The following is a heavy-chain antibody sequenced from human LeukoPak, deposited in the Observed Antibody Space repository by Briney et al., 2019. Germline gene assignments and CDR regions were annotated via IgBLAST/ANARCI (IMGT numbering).Heavy chain of an antibody. Sequence: SVKVSCKASGGTFSSYAISWVRQAPGQGLEWMGGIIPIFGTANYAQKFQGRVTITADESTSTAYMELSSLRSEDTAVYYCARGYCSSTSCYTGAFDIWGQGTMVTVSS. V-gene: IGHV1-69*13. D-gene: IGHD2-2*02. J-gene: IGHJ3*02. CDR3: ARGYCSSTSCYTGAFDI. CDR2: IIPIFGTA. CDR1: GGTFSSYA.